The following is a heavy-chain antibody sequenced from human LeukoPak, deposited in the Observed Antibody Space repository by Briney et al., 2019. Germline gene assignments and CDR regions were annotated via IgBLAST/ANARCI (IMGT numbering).Heavy chain of an antibody. CDR1: GFTFSSYA. V-gene: IGHV3-23*01. J-gene: IGHJ4*02. D-gene: IGHD3-22*01. CDR3: AKLNQVVVVTQIDY. Sequence: PGGSLRLSCTVSGFTFSSYAMSWVRQAPGKGLEWVSGITGIGGSTYYADSVKGRFTISRDNSKNTLYLQMNRLRAEDTAVYYCAKLNQVVVVTQIDYWGQGTLVTVSS. CDR2: ITGIGGST.